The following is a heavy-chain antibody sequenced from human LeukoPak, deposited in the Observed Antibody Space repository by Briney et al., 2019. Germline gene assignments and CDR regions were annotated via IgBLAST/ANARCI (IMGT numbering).Heavy chain of an antibody. D-gene: IGHD3-22*01. V-gene: IGHV4-39*07. Sequence: PSETLSLTCTVSGDSISSSSYYWGWIRQPPGKGLEWIGSIFHSGSTYYNPSLKSRVTISVDTSKNQFSLKLSSVTAADTAVYYCARRSVWRLFTQTRNAFDIWGQGTMVTVSS. CDR1: GDSISSSSYY. J-gene: IGHJ3*02. CDR2: IFHSGST. CDR3: ARRSVWRLFTQTRNAFDI.